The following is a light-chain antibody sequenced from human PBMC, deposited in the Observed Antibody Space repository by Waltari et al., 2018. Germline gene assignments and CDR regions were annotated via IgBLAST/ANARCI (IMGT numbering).Light chain of an antibody. CDR3: QQYYSIPWT. CDR2: WAS. Sequence: DIVMTQSPDSLAVSLGERATVNGKSSPKVLYSPHNKSFLAWFQQKLGQPPNLLIYWASTRESGVPVRFSGSGSGRDFTLTISSLQAEDVAVYYCQQYYSIPWTFGQGTKVEIK. V-gene: IGKV4-1*01. J-gene: IGKJ1*01. CDR1: PKVLYSPHNKSF.